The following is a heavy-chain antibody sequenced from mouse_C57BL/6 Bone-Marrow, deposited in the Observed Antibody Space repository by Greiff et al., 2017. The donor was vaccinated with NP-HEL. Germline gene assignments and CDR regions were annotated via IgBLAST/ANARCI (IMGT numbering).Heavy chain of an antibody. Sequence: QVQLQQSGAELARPGASVKLSCKASGYTFTSYGISWVKQRTGQGLEWIGEIYPRSGNTYYNEKFKGKATLTADKSSSTAYMELRSLTSEDSAVYVCARSQGYYPLDYAMDYWGQGTSVTVSS. J-gene: IGHJ4*01. D-gene: IGHD2-3*01. CDR3: ARSQGYYPLDYAMDY. CDR2: IYPRSGNT. V-gene: IGHV1-81*01. CDR1: GYTFTSYG.